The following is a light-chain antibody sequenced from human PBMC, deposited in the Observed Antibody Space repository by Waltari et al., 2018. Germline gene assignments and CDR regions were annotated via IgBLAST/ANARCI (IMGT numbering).Light chain of an antibody. J-gene: IGLJ2*01. V-gene: IGLV1-44*01. Sequence: QSVLTQPPSASGTPGQRATISCSGSSSNIRSNTVNWYQQLPGTAPKLLIYSNNQRPSGVPDRFSGSKSGTSASLAISGLQSEDEADYYCAAWDDSLNALFGGGTKLTVL. CDR3: AAWDDSLNAL. CDR2: SNN. CDR1: SSNIRSNT.